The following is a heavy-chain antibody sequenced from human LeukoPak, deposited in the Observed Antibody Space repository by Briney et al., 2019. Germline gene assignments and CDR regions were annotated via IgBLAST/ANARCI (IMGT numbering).Heavy chain of an antibody. CDR3: ARAELLWFGELLSPLHY. Sequence: SETLSLTCAVYGGSFSGYYWSWIRQPPGKGLEWIGEINHSGSTNYNPSLKSRVTISVDTSKNQFSLKLSSVTAADTAVYYCARAELLWFGELLSPLHYWGQGTLVTVSS. CDR2: INHSGST. J-gene: IGHJ4*02. D-gene: IGHD3-10*01. CDR1: GGSFSGYY. V-gene: IGHV4-34*01.